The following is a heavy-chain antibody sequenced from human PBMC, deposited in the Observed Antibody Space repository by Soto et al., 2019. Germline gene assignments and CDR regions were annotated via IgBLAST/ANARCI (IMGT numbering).Heavy chain of an antibody. CDR3: ARDKIVVVAYYFYGMDV. J-gene: IGHJ6*02. CDR1: GFTFISYA. CDR2: ISYDGSNK. Sequence: QVQLVESGGGVVQPWRSLRLSCAASGFTFISYAMHLVRQAPGKGLEWVAVISYDGSNKYYADSVKGRFTNSIDNSKDTLSLQLISLRDEDSAVYYRARDKIVVVAYYFYGMDVWGQGTTVTVSS. V-gene: IGHV3-30-3*01. D-gene: IGHD2-15*01.